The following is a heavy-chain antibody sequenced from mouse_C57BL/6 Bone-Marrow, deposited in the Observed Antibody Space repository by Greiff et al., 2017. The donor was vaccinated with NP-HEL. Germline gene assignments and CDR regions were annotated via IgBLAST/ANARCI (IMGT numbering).Heavy chain of an antibody. CDR2: IYPSDSET. Sequence: QVQLQQSGAELVRPGSSVKLSCKASGYTFTSYWMDWVKQRPGQGLEWIGNIYPSDSETHYNQKFKDKATLTVDKSSSTAYMQLSSLTSEDSAVYYCARGATVVATDWYFDVWCTGTTVTVSS. V-gene: IGHV1-61*01. J-gene: IGHJ1*03. D-gene: IGHD1-1*01. CDR1: GYTFTSYW. CDR3: ARGATVVATDWYFDV.